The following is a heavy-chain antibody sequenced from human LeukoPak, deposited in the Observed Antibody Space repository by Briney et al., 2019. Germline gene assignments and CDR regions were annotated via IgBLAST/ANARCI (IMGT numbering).Heavy chain of an antibody. CDR2: ISSSSTYI. CDR3: ARGNDYGDYYFDH. D-gene: IGHD4-17*01. CDR1: GFSLTSYS. J-gene: IGHJ4*02. Sequence: GGSLRLSCAASGFSLTSYSMNWVRQAPGKGLEWVSYISSSSTYIYYADSVKGRFTISRDNAKNSLYLQMNSLRAEDTAVYYCARGNDYGDYYFDHWGQGTLVTVSS. V-gene: IGHV3-21*06.